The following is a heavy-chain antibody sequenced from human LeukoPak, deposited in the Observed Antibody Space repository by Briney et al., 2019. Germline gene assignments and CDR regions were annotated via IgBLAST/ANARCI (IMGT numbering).Heavy chain of an antibody. CDR3: ARLGPDSSEHFGH. J-gene: IGHJ4*02. D-gene: IGHD6-19*01. Sequence: GASVKVSCKTSGYTFSSYGIGWVRQAPGQGLDLMGWISAYTGNTSYAHKFQGRVLMTTDRSTNSASLELRSLRSDDTAVYYCARLGPDSSEHFGHWSQGTLVTVSS. CDR2: ISAYTGNT. CDR1: GYTFSSYG. V-gene: IGHV1-18*01.